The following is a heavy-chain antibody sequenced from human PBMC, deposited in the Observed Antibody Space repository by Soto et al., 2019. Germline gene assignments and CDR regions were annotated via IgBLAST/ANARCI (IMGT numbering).Heavy chain of an antibody. CDR1: GFTFSIYW. Sequence: PGGSLRLSCAASGFTFSIYWMSWVRQAPGKGLEWVANIKQDGSEKYYVDSVKGRFTISRDNAKNSLYLQMNSLRAEDTAVYYCARDFPVFDYWGQGTLVTVSS. CDR3: ARDFPVFDY. V-gene: IGHV3-7*01. CDR2: IKQDGSEK. J-gene: IGHJ4*02.